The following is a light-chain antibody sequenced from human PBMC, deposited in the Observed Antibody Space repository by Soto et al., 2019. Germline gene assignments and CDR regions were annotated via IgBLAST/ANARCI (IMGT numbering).Light chain of an antibody. CDR2: EVS. Sequence: QSALTQPPSASGSPGQSVTVSCTGASRDVGAYNYVSWYQQHLGKAPKLMIYEVSKRPSGVPDRFSGSTSGNTASLTISGLQAEDDAFYYCCSYAGSNTLVFGGGTKLTVL. CDR1: SRDVGAYNY. J-gene: IGLJ2*01. V-gene: IGLV2-8*01. CDR3: CSYAGSNTLV.